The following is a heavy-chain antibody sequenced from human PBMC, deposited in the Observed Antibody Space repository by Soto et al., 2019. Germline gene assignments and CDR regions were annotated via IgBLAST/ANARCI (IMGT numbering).Heavy chain of an antibody. V-gene: IGHV2-26*01. CDR3: ARALFYSDSDGYYFEFDY. Sequence: SGPTLVNPIETLTLTCSVSGFSLTDTRMGVSWIRQAPGKALEWLAHIISNDDKSYSTSLKSRLTISKDTSKSQVVLRMTNMDPVDTGRYYCARALFYSDSDGYYFEFDYWGPGTLVTV. CDR1: GFSLTDTRMG. CDR2: IISNDDK. J-gene: IGHJ4*02. D-gene: IGHD3-22*01.